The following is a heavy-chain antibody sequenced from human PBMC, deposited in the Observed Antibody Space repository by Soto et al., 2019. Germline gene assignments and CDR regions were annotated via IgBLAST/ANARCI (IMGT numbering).Heavy chain of an antibody. J-gene: IGHJ4*02. V-gene: IGHV3-30*18. CDR2: ISYDGSNK. CDR1: GFTFSSYG. D-gene: IGHD1-26*01. CDR3: AKDWGIVGATDY. Sequence: QVQLVESGGGVVQPGRSLRLSCAASGFTFSSYGMHWVRQAPGKGLEWVAVISYDGSNKYYADSVKGRFTISRDNSKNTLYLQMNSLRAEDTAVYYCAKDWGIVGATDYWGQGTLVTVSS.